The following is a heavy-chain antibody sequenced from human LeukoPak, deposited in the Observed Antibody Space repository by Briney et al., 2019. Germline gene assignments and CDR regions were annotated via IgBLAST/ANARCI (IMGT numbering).Heavy chain of an antibody. V-gene: IGHV3-30-3*01. CDR3: ARVPGYS. Sequence: GGSLRLSCAASGFTFSSYAMHWVRQAPGKGLEWVAVISYDGSNKYYADSAKGRFTISRDNSKNTLYLQMNSLRVEDTAVYYCARVPGYSWGQGTLVTVSS. D-gene: IGHD6-13*01. CDR2: ISYDGSNK. CDR1: GFTFSSYA. J-gene: IGHJ4*02.